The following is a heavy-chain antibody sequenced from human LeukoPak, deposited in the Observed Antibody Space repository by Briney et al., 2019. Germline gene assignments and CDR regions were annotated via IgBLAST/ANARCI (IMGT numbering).Heavy chain of an antibody. D-gene: IGHD3-10*01. CDR3: AKDAVRGSGRINWFDS. CDR2: ITGIDAST. V-gene: IGHV3-23*01. CDR1: GFTFGSYA. Sequence: GGSLRLSCATSGFTFGSYAMAWVRQAPGKGLEWVSGITGIDASTYYADSVKGRFTISRDNSKNTLYLQMNSLRGEDTAAYYCAKDAVRGSGRINWFDSWGQGTLVTVSS. J-gene: IGHJ5*01.